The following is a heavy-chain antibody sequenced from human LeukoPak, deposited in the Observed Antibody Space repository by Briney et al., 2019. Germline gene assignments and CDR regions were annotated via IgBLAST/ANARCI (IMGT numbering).Heavy chain of an antibody. CDR2: IGPTGDT. D-gene: IGHD3-3*01. V-gene: IGHV3-13*01. CDR3: ARDGGITIFGVVTTPYYFDY. Sequence: PGGSLRLSCAASGFTFSSSDMHWVRQATGKGLEWVSAIGPTGDTYYPGSVKGRFTISRENARNSLYLQMNSLRAEDTAVYYCARDGGITIFGVVTTPYYFDYWGQGTLVTVSS. J-gene: IGHJ4*02. CDR1: GFTFSSSD.